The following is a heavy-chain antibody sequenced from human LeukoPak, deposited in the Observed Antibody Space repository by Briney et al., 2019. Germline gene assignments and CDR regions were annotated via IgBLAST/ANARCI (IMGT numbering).Heavy chain of an antibody. Sequence: KPSETLSLTCSVSGGSISSYYWRWIRQPPGKGLEWIGNIYYSGSTNYNPSLKSRVTISVDTTRSEFSLQLSSVTAADTAVYYCARGGSYYGYWGRETLVTVSS. D-gene: IGHD1-26*01. CDR3: ARGGSYYGY. CDR1: GGSISSYY. CDR2: IYYSGST. V-gene: IGHV4-59*08. J-gene: IGHJ4*02.